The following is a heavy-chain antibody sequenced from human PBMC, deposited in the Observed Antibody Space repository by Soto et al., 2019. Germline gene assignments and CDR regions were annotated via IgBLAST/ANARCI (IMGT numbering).Heavy chain of an antibody. CDR2: VYNSGST. Sequence: PREPRSLPSPAPVAPLTRNNGTWIRQPPGKGLEWIGYVYNSGSTNYNPSLKSRVTISEDTSKSQFSLKVNSMAAADTAVYYCARYRREAVAGYTLDNWGQGILVTVSS. CDR3: ARYRREAVAGYTLDN. D-gene: IGHD6-13*01. CDR1: VAPLTRNN. J-gene: IGHJ4*02. V-gene: IGHV4-59*01.